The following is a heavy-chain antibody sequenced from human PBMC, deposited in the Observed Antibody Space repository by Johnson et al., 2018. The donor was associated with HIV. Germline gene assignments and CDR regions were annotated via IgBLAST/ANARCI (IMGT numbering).Heavy chain of an antibody. CDR1: GFTFSSYG. J-gene: IGHJ3*02. CDR2: ISYDGSNK. D-gene: IGHD1-26*01. CDR3: AKDEALGWELDPDAFDI. Sequence: QVQLVESGGGVVQPGRSLRLSCEASGFTFSSYGMHWVRQAPGKGLEWVAVISYDGSNKYYADSVKGRFTISRDNSKNTLYLQMNSLRAEDTAVYYCAKDEALGWELDPDAFDIWGQGTMVTVSS. V-gene: IGHV3-30*19.